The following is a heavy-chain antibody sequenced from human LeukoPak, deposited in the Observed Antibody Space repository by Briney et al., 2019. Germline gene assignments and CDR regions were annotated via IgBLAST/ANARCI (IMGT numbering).Heavy chain of an antibody. CDR1: GYSFIGYY. CDR2: INPNSGGT. Sequence: ASVKVSCKASGYSFIGYYMHWVRQAPGQGLEWMGWINPNSGGTNYAQKFQGRVTMTRDTSISTAYMELSRLRSDDTAVYYCASQPLEGDYFDYWGQGTLVTVSS. D-gene: IGHD1-14*01. V-gene: IGHV1-2*02. CDR3: ASQPLEGDYFDY. J-gene: IGHJ4*02.